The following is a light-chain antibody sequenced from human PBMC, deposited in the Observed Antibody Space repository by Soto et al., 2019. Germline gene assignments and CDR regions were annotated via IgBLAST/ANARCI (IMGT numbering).Light chain of an antibody. Sequence: EIVMTQSPATLSVSPGERATLSCRASQSVGNNLVWYRQKRGRAPRVLIYGGATRATGIPARFSGSGSGTEFTLTINSLQSEDFAVYYCQQYDSWPTFGQGTKLEIK. CDR2: GGA. J-gene: IGKJ2*01. CDR3: QQYDSWPT. V-gene: IGKV3-15*01. CDR1: QSVGNN.